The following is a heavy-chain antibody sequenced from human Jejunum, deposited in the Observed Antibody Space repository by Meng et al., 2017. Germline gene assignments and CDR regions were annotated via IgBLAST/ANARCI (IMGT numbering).Heavy chain of an antibody. CDR1: GCAIINNHC. CDR3: AKNGYCSGGRCSSGTSFDP. Sequence: DSGRGLRTPSGTLFRTCAASGCAIINNHCWCCVRQPPGKGLEWIGEISDGGSTSYNPSLKNRVTISIDKSKSQFSLKLSSVTAADTAVYFCAKNGYCSGGRCSSGTSFDPWGQGALVTVSS. J-gene: IGHJ5*02. CDR2: ISDGGST. V-gene: IGHV4-4*02. D-gene: IGHD2-15*01.